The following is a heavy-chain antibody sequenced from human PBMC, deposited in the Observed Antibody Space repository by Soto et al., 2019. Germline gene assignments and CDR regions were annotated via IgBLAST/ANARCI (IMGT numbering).Heavy chain of an antibody. V-gene: IGHV3-21*01. CDR1: GFTFSSYS. CDR2: ISSSSSYI. Sequence: LRLSCAASGFTFSSYSMNWVRQAPGKGLEWVSSISSSSSYIYYADSVKGRFTISRDNAKNSLYLQMNSLRAEDTAVYYCARDRTTTYGMDVWGQGTTVTVSS. CDR3: ARDRTTTYGMDV. J-gene: IGHJ6*02. D-gene: IGHD1-1*01.